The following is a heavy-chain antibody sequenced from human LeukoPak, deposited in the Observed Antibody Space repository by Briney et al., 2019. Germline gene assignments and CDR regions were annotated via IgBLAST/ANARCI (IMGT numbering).Heavy chain of an antibody. Sequence: GGSLRLSCAASGFTFSDYYMSWIRQAPGKGLEWVSYISSSGSTIYYADSVKGRFTISRDNAKNSLYLQMNSLRAEDTAVYYCASKLRFGEQSDYGGQGTLVTVSS. CDR3: ASKLRFGEQSDY. D-gene: IGHD3-10*01. CDR2: ISSSGSTI. CDR1: GFTFSDYY. J-gene: IGHJ4*02. V-gene: IGHV3-11*01.